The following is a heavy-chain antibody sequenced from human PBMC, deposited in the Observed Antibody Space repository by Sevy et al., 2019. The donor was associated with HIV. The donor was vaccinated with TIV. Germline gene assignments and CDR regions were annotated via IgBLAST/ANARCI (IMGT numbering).Heavy chain of an antibody. Sequence: ASVKVSCKASGYIFTDYYIHWVRQAPGQGLEWMAWINSDSGVTNYAQKFQGEVTVTRDTSLSTVYLELTRLKSNDTAIYYCARLTTQPTSDLYGMDVWGQGTTVTVSS. V-gene: IGHV1-2*02. D-gene: IGHD4-17*01. CDR1: GYIFTDYY. CDR3: ARLTTQPTSDLYGMDV. CDR2: INSDSGVT. J-gene: IGHJ6*02.